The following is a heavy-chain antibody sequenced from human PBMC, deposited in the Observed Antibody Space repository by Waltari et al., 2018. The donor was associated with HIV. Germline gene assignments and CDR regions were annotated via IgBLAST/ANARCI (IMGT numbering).Heavy chain of an antibody. CDR3: ARVRRPSGSYYLSY. J-gene: IGHJ4*02. Sequence: QVQLVQSGAEVKKPGASVKVSCKASGYTFTSYHIYWVRQAPGQGLEWMGWMNPNTGDTAYAQKVQGIVTMTRNTSMSTAYMELSSLRSEDTAVYYCARVRRPSGSYYLSYWGQGTLVTVSS. CDR1: GYTFTSYH. V-gene: IGHV1-8*01. CDR2: MNPNTGDT. D-gene: IGHD1-26*01.